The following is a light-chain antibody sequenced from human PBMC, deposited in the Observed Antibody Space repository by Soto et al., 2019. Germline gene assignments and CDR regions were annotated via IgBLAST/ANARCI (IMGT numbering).Light chain of an antibody. CDR1: QSVNTY. J-gene: IGKJ1*01. Sequence: EIVLTQSPATLSLSPGERATLSCRASQSVNTYLAWYQHKPGQAPRLLIYDASNRATGIPARFSGSGSGTDFTLTISSLEPEDFAFYYCQQHSNWPRSFGQGTKVEIK. CDR3: QQHSNWPRS. CDR2: DAS. V-gene: IGKV3-11*01.